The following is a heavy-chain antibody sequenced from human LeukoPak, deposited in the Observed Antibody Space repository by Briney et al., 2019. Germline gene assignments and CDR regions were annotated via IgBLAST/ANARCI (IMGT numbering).Heavy chain of an antibody. CDR1: GGSISSSSYY. CDR2: IYYSGST. Sequence: SETLSLTCTVSGGSISSSSYYWGWIRQPPGKGLEWIGSIYYSGSTYYNPSLKSRVTISVDTSKNQFSLKLSSVTAADTAVYYCARDRGDGYNFESDYFDYWGQGTLVTVSS. V-gene: IGHV4-39*07. D-gene: IGHD5-24*01. J-gene: IGHJ4*02. CDR3: ARDRGDGYNFESDYFDY.